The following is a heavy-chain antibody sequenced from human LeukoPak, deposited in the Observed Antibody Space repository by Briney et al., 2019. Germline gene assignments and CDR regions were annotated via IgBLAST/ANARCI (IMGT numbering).Heavy chain of an antibody. Sequence: SETLSLTCAVYGGSFSGYYWSWIRQPPGKGLEWIGEINHSGSTNYNPSLKSRVTISADTSKNQFSLKVRSVTAADTAVYYCTSSFLGYCSGGSCYPNYWGQGTLVTVSS. CDR3: TSSFLGYCSGGSCYPNY. J-gene: IGHJ4*02. CDR2: INHSGST. D-gene: IGHD2-15*01. V-gene: IGHV4-34*01. CDR1: GGSFSGYY.